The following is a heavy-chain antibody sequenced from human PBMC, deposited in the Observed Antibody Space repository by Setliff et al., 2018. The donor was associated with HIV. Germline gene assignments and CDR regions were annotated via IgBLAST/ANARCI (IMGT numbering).Heavy chain of an antibody. Sequence: LSLTCTVSAYSIRNGYYWGWIRQSPGKGLEWVAYISASGSTIYYTDSVKGRFTISRDNAKNSLDLQMKSLRADDTSVYYCARGSSWYGPNRHRHINYWGQGTLVTVSS. D-gene: IGHD6-13*01. CDR1: AYSIRNGYY. CDR3: ARGSSWYGPNRHRHINY. V-gene: IGHV3-11*04. J-gene: IGHJ4*02. CDR2: ISASGSTI.